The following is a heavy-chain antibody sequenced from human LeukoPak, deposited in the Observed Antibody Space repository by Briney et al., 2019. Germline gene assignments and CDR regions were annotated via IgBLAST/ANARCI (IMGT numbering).Heavy chain of an antibody. Sequence: ASVNVSCKASGYTFTSYDINWVRQATGPGLGRMGWMNPNSGNTGYAQKFQGRVTMTRNTSISTAYMELSSLRSEDTAVYYCARILARSTVTRFGYWGQGTLVTVSS. J-gene: IGHJ4*02. CDR1: GYTFTSYD. D-gene: IGHD4-17*01. V-gene: IGHV1-8*01. CDR3: ARILARSTVTRFGY. CDR2: MNPNSGNT.